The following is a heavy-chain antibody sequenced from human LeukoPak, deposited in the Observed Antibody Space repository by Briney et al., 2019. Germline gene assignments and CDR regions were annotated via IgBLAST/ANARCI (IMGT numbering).Heavy chain of an antibody. CDR2: IIPIFGTA. Sequence: GASVKVPCKASGGTFTSYAISWVRQAPGQGLEWMGGIIPIFGTANYAQNFQGRVTFSADKSTSTAYMQLSSLRSEDTAVYYCARGRSGSYSPFDYWGQGTLVTGSS. D-gene: IGHD1-26*01. CDR3: ARGRSGSYSPFDY. V-gene: IGHV1-69*06. CDR1: GGTFTSYA. J-gene: IGHJ4*02.